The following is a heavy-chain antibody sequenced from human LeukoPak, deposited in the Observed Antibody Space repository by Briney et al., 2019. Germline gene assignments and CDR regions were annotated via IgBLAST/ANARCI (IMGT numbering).Heavy chain of an antibody. CDR2: IIPIFGTA. Sequence: ASVKVSCKASGGTFSSYAISWVRQAPGQGLEWMGGIIPIFGTANYAQKFQGRVTMTTDTSTRTAYMELRSLRSDDTAVYYCARTFGELSPLDPWGQGTLVTVSS. J-gene: IGHJ5*02. CDR3: ARTFGELSPLDP. V-gene: IGHV1-69*05. D-gene: IGHD3-10*01. CDR1: GGTFSSYA.